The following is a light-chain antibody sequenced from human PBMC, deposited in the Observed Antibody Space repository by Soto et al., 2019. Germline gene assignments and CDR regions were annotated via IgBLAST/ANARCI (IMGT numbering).Light chain of an antibody. J-gene: IGLJ2*01. Sequence: QSVLTQPPSASGTPGQTIAIPCSGGSSNIGSHTVNWYQQLPGTAPRLLIYSNTQRPSGVPDRFSGSKSGTTASRAISGLQSEYEGDYYCAAWDDSLNGVVFGGGTKVTVL. CDR2: SNT. CDR3: AAWDDSLNGVV. V-gene: IGLV1-44*01. CDR1: SSNIGSHT.